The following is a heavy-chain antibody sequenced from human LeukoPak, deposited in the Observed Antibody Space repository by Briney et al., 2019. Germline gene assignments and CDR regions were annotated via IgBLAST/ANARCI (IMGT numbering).Heavy chain of an antibody. CDR1: GGSFSGYY. D-gene: IGHD1-14*01. Sequence: SETLSLTCAVYGGSFSGYYWSWIRQPPGKGLEWIGEINHSGSTNYNPSLKSRVIISVDTSKNQFSLKLSSVTAADTAVYYCARSRNRKYFQHWGQGTLVTVSS. CDR3: ARSRNRKYFQH. J-gene: IGHJ1*01. V-gene: IGHV4-34*01. CDR2: INHSGST.